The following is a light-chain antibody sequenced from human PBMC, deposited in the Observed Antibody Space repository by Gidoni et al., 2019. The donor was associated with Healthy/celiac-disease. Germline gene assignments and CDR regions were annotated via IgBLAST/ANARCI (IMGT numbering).Light chain of an antibody. CDR2: KAS. Sequence: DIQMTQAPSTLSASVGDRVTITCRASQSISSWLAWYQQKPGKAPKLLIYKASSLESGVPSRFSGRGSGTDFTLTISRLQPDAFATYYCQQYNSYWTFGQGTKVEIK. J-gene: IGKJ1*01. CDR3: QQYNSYWT. CDR1: QSISSW. V-gene: IGKV1-5*03.